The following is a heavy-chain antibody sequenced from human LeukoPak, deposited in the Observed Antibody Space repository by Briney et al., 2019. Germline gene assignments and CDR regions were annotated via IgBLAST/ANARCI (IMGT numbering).Heavy chain of an antibody. CDR3: TTLSPHYYDSRGYFDY. V-gene: IGHV3-15*01. D-gene: IGHD3-22*01. CDR1: GFTVDSNY. CDR2: IKSKTDGGTT. J-gene: IGHJ4*02. Sequence: GGSLRLSCAASGFTVDSNYLSWVRQAPGKGLEWVGRIKSKTDGGTTDYAAPVKGRFTISRDDSKNTLYLQMNSLKTEDTAVYYCTTLSPHYYDSRGYFDYWGQGTLVTVSS.